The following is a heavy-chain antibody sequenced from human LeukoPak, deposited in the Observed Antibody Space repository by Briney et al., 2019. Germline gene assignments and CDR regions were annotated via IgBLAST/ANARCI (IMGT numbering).Heavy chain of an antibody. V-gene: IGHV4-34*01. Sequence: SETLSLTCAVDGGSFSGYYWSWLRQPPGKGLEWIGEIHHSGSTNYNPSLKSRVTISVDTSKNQFSLKLSSVTAADTAVYYWARGGGIGVVAAASWWFDPWGQGTLVTVSS. CDR1: GGSFSGYY. CDR2: IHHSGST. D-gene: IGHD2-2*01. CDR3: ARGGGIGVVAAASWWFDP. J-gene: IGHJ5*02.